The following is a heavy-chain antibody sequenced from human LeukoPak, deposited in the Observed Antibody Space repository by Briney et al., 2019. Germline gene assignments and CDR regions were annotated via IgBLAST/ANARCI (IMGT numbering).Heavy chain of an antibody. Sequence: GGSLRLSCAASGFTFSSYSMNWVRQAPGKGPEWVSSISSSSSYIYYADSVKGRFTISRDNAKNSLYLQMNSLRAEDTAVYYCASSIGTRGDYYYGMDVWGQGTTVTVSS. V-gene: IGHV3-21*01. J-gene: IGHJ6*02. CDR2: ISSSSSYI. D-gene: IGHD1-1*01. CDR1: GFTFSSYS. CDR3: ASSIGTRGDYYYGMDV.